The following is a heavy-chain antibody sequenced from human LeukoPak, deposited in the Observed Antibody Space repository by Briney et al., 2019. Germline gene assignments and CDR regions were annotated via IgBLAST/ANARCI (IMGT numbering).Heavy chain of an antibody. V-gene: IGHV3-30*04. CDR2: ISYDGSNK. J-gene: IGHJ6*03. CDR3: AREGFSRGYYYYYYMDV. Sequence: GGSLRLSCAASGFTFSNYAMHWVRQAPGKGLEWVAVISYDGSNKYYADSVKGRFTISRGNSKNTLYLQMNSLRAEDTAVYYCAREGFSRGYYYYYYMDVWGKGTTVTVSS. D-gene: IGHD6-13*01. CDR1: GFTFSNYA.